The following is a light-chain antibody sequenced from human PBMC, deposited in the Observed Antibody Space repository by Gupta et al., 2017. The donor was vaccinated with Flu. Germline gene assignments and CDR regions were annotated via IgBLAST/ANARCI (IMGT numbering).Light chain of an antibody. Sequence: TVTISCSGSSSNIDSSWVYWYQHLPGTAPKLLIYRNDQRPSGVPDRFSGSKSGTSASLAISGLRSEDEADYYCVAWDRSLSAALFGGGTKL. V-gene: IGLV1-47*01. CDR2: RND. CDR3: VAWDRSLSAAL. CDR1: SSNIDSSW. J-gene: IGLJ2*01.